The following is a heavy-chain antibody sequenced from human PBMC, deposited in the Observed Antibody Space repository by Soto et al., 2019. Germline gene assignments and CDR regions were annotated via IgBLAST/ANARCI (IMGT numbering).Heavy chain of an antibody. D-gene: IGHD3-10*01. CDR3: ARDGPYYYASRMDV. CDR2: LHSGGDT. CDR1: GIPVSSNY. Sequence: EVQLVESGGGLVQPGGSLRLSCAASGIPVSSNYMTCVRQAPGKGQEWVSVLHSGGDTYYANSVKGRFTISRHDSTNTLFLQMNSLTAEDTAVYYCARDGPYYYASRMDVWGQGTTVTVSS. J-gene: IGHJ6*02. V-gene: IGHV3-53*04.